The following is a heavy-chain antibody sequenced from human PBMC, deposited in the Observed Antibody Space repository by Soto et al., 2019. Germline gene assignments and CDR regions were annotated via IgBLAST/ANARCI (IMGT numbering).Heavy chain of an antibody. D-gene: IGHD1-26*01. Sequence: QVQLQESGPGLVKPSQTLSLTCTVSGGSISSGGYYWSWIRQHPGKGLEWIGYIYYSGSTYYNPSLKSRVXXSXDXXKNQFSLKLSSVTAADTAVYYCARGETSYAGGIDYWGQGTLVTVSS. CDR3: ARGETSYAGGIDY. CDR1: GGSISSGGYY. J-gene: IGHJ4*02. CDR2: IYYSGST. V-gene: IGHV4-31*03.